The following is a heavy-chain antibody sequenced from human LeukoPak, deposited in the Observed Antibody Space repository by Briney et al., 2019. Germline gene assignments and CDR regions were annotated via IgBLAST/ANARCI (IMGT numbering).Heavy chain of an antibody. Sequence: SETLSLTCTVSGGSISSYYWSWIRQPPGKGLEWIGYIYTSGSTNYNPSLKSRVTISVDTSKNQFSLKPSSVTAADTAVYYCARRGSGYRLDYWGQGTLVTVSS. CDR1: GGSISSYY. V-gene: IGHV4-4*09. J-gene: IGHJ4*02. D-gene: IGHD3-22*01. CDR3: ARRGSGYRLDY. CDR2: IYTSGST.